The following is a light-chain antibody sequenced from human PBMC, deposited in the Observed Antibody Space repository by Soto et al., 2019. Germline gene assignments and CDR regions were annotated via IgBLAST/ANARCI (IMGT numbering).Light chain of an antibody. V-gene: IGLV2-14*01. J-gene: IGLJ2*01. CDR1: ISDIGGYNY. CDR3: SSYTNKNSYIL. CDR2: EVS. Sequence: QSVLTQPASVSGTPGQSITISCTGSISDIGGYNYVSWYQQFPGKAPKLIIFEVSDRPSGVSDRFSGSKSGSTASLTISGLQAEDEADCYCSSYTNKNSYILFGGGTKLTVL.